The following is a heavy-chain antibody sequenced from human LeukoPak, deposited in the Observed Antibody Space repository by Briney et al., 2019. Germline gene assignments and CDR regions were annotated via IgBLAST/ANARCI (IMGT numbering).Heavy chain of an antibody. CDR3: AREGSEGYLFDY. V-gene: IGHV6-1*01. Sequence: SQTLSLTCATSGDSVSSSSAAWSWIRQSPSRGLEWLGRTYYRSKWNNDYAVSVKSRITINPDTSKNQFSLQLNSMTPEDTAVYYCAREGSEGYLFDYWAREPWSPSPQ. CDR2: TYYRSKWNN. J-gene: IGHJ4*02. D-gene: IGHD1-1*01. CDR1: GDSVSSSSAA.